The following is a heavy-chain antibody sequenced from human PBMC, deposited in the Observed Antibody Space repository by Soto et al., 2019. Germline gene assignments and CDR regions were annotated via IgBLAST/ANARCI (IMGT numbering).Heavy chain of an antibody. CDR3: ARVIPFGDLNRIAACPGNAFDI. CDR2: ISAYNGNT. J-gene: IGHJ3*02. V-gene: IGHV1-18*01. Sequence: QVQLVQSGAEVKKPGASVKVSCKASGYTFTSYGISWVRQAPGQGLEWMGWISAYNGNTNYAQKLQGRVTMTTDTSTSTAYMELRSLRSDDTAVYYCARVIPFGDLNRIAACPGNAFDIWGQGTMVTVSS. CDR1: GYTFTSYG. D-gene: IGHD6-6*01.